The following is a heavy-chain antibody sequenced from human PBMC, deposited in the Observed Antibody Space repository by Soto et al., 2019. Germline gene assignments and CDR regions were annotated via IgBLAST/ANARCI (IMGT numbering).Heavy chain of an antibody. V-gene: IGHV1-69*01. J-gene: IGHJ5*02. CDR2: IIPLFGTT. D-gene: IGHD6-13*01. CDR3: ARAAIHGSSWYFWFDP. Sequence: QVQLVQSGSEVKMPGSSVKVSCKTSGGTFSRHAINWVRQAPGQGLEWMGGIIPLFGTTNYAQKFKGRVTISAVGSSSTAYMELSSLTSEDAAVYYCARAAIHGSSWYFWFDPGGQGTLVTVSS. CDR1: GGTFSRHA.